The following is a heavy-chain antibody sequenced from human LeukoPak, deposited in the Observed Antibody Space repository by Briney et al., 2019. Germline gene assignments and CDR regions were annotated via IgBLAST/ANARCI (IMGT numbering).Heavy chain of an antibody. CDR3: ARREWEPLSGDYYGMDV. Sequence: SETLSLTCTVSGGSISSSSYYWGWIRQPPGKGLEWIGSIYYSGSTYYNPSLKSRVTISVDTSKNQFSLKLSSVTAADTAVYYCARREWEPLSGDYYGMDVWGQGTTVTVSS. V-gene: IGHV4-39*01. CDR1: GGSISSSSYY. CDR2: IYYSGST. D-gene: IGHD1-26*01. J-gene: IGHJ6*02.